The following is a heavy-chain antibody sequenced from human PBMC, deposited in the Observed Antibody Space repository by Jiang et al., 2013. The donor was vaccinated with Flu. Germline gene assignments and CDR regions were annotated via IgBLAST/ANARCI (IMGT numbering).Heavy chain of an antibody. V-gene: IGHV3-21*05. Sequence: YISSSSTYIYYAGSVKGRFTISRDNAKNSLYLQMNSLRVEDTAVYYCARNILTLYATDVWGQGTTVTVSS. D-gene: IGHD3-9*01. J-gene: IGHJ6*02. CDR3: ARNILTLYATDV. CDR2: ISSSSTYI.